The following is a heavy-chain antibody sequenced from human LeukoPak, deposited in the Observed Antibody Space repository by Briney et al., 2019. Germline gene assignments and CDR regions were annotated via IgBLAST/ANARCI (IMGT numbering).Heavy chain of an antibody. CDR3: ARVGDGYNFWGWGYYFGY. J-gene: IGHJ4*02. Sequence: GGSLRLSCAASGFTFSSYAMHWVRQAPGKGLEWVAVISYDGSNKYYADSVKGRFTISRDNSKNTLYLQMNSLRAEDTAVYYCARVGDGYNFWGWGYYFGYWGQGTLVTVSS. V-gene: IGHV3-30*01. CDR1: GFTFSSYA. D-gene: IGHD5-24*01. CDR2: ISYDGSNK.